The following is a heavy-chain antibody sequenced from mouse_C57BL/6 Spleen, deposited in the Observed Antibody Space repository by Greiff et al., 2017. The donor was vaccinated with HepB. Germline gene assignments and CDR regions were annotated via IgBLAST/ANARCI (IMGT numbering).Heavy chain of an antibody. CDR3: ARRKYYGSGGYFDV. CDR2: IYPSDSET. V-gene: IGHV1-61*01. D-gene: IGHD1-1*01. Sequence: QVQLQQPGAELVRPGSSVKLSCKASGYTFTSYWMDWVKQRPGQGLEWIGNIYPSDSETHYNQKFKDKATLTVDKSSSTAYMQLSSLTSEDSAVYYCARRKYYGSGGYFDVWGTGTTVTVSS. CDR1: GYTFTSYW. J-gene: IGHJ1*03.